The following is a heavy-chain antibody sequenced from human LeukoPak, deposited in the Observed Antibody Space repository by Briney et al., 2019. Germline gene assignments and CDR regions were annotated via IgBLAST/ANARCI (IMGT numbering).Heavy chain of an antibody. CDR1: GGSISSHY. Sequence: PSETLSLTCTVSGGSISSHYWSWIRQPPGKGLEWIGYIYYSGSTNYNPSLKSRVTISVDTSKNQFSLKLSSVTAADTAVYYCARDPGCSSTSCYYMDVWGKGTTVTVSS. D-gene: IGHD2-2*01. V-gene: IGHV4-59*11. J-gene: IGHJ6*03. CDR3: ARDPGCSSTSCYYMDV. CDR2: IYYSGST.